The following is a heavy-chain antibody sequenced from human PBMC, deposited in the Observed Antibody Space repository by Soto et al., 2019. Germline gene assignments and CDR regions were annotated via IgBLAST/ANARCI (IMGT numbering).Heavy chain of an antibody. V-gene: IGHV4-39*01. CDR3: ERIKGITTSRRDY. D-gene: IGHD1-1*01. CDR2: IYYSGST. J-gene: IGHJ4*02. Sequence: SETLSLTCSVSGGSISSPTYYWGWIRQPPGKGLEWIGSIYYSGSTYYSPSLKSRVTISVDTSKNQFSLKVSSVTAADTAVYYCERIKGITTSRRDYWGQGTLVTVSS. CDR1: GGSISSPTYY.